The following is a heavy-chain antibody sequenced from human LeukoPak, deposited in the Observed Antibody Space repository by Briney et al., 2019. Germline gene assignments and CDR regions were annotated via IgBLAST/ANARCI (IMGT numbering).Heavy chain of an antibody. CDR2: IYYSGSA. D-gene: IGHD3-22*01. CDR3: ARVGDSSGYSGLDS. Sequence: SETLSLTCTVPGGSISGYYWSWIRRPPGKGLEWIGHIYYSGSADYNASLKSRATMFVDTSKNEFSLTLRSVTAADTAVYYCARVGDSSGYSGLDSWGQGTLVTVSS. J-gene: IGHJ4*02. V-gene: IGHV4-59*01. CDR1: GGSISGYY.